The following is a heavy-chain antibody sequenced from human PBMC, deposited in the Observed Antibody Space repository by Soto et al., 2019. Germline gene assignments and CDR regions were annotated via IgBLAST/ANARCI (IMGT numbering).Heavy chain of an antibody. CDR2: IYYSGST. CDR3: ARHGSIWFGELFDDSDY. D-gene: IGHD3-10*01. CDR1: GGSISSSSYY. V-gene: IGHV4-39*01. Sequence: PSETLSLTCTVSGGSISSSSYYWGWIRQPPGKGLEWIGSIYYSGSTYYNPSLKSRVTISVDTSKNQFSLKLSSVTAADTAVYYCARHGSIWFGELFDDSDYWGQGTLVTVSS. J-gene: IGHJ4*02.